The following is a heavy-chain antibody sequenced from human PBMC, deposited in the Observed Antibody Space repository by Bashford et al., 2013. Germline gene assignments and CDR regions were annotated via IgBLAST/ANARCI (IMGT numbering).Heavy chain of an antibody. CDR1: GYTFSNFG. D-gene: IGHD4-23*01. CDR3: ARDRGDYGVKPVLDY. CDR2: ISAHNGNT. V-gene: IGHV1-18*01. J-gene: IGHJ4*02. Sequence: ASVKVSCKASGYTFSNFGISWVRQAPGQELEWMGWISAHNGNTNYAQNFQDRVTMTTDTSTNTAYMDLMSLRSDDTALYYCARDRGDYGVKPVLDYWGQGTLVTVSS.